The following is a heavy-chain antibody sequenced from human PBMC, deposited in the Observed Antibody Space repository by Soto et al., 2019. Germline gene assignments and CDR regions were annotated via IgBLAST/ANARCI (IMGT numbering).Heavy chain of an antibody. Sequence: QLQLVQSGAEVKKPGSSVKVSCKASGGTFSSYAISWVRQAPGQGLEWMGGIIPIFGTANYAQKFQGRVTITADESTSTAYMELSSLRSEDTAVYYCARGPYYYDSSGYYYPVNWFDPWGQGTLVTVSS. CDR2: IIPIFGTA. D-gene: IGHD3-22*01. J-gene: IGHJ5*02. CDR1: GGTFSSYA. CDR3: ARGPYYYDSSGYYYPVNWFDP. V-gene: IGHV1-69*01.